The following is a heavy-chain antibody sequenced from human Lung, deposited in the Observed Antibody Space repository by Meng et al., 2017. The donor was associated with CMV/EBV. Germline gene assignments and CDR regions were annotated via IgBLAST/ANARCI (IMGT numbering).Heavy chain of an antibody. J-gene: IGHJ4*02. V-gene: IGHV3-23*01. D-gene: IGHD6-13*01. CDR3: ARAGGASWYDY. CDR2: INNSGGRT. CDR1: GFIFSSYT. Sequence: CAASGFIFSSYTMGWFRLAPGKGPEWVSDINNSGGRTYYVDSVRGRFTISRDNSKDALFLQMNSLRAEDTAVYYCARAGGASWYDYWGQGTLVTVSS.